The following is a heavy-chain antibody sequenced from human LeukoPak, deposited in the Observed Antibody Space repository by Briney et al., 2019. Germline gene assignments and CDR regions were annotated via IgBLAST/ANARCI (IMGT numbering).Heavy chain of an antibody. CDR3: ARDIPMEYPAGYYYYYGMDV. J-gene: IGHJ6*02. CDR1: GVSISSGDYY. Sequence: NPSQTLSLTCTVSGVSISSGDYYWSWIRQPPGKGLEWIGYIYYSGSTYYNPSLKSRVTISVDTSKNRFSLKLSSVTAADTAVYYCARDIPMEYPAGYYYYYGMDVWGQGTTVTVSS. D-gene: IGHD2-2*01. CDR2: IYYSGST. V-gene: IGHV4-30-4*01.